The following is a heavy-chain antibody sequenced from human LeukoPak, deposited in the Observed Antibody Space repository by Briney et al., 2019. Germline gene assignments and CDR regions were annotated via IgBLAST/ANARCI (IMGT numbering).Heavy chain of an antibody. J-gene: IGHJ5*02. Sequence: SETLSLTCAVSGYSISSGYYWGWIRQPPGKGLEWIGSICHSGSTYYNPSLKSRVTISVDTSKNQFSLKLSSVTAADTAVYYCARHDIVVVPAAIDPPSGGWFDPWGQGTLVTVSS. CDR2: ICHSGST. V-gene: IGHV4-38-2*01. D-gene: IGHD2-2*01. CDR3: ARHDIVVVPAAIDPPSGGWFDP. CDR1: GYSISSGYY.